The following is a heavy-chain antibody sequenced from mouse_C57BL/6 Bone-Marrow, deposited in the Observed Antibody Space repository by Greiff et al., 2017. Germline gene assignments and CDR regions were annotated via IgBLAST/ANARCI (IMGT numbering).Heavy chain of an antibody. CDR2: ICPGSGST. CDR1: GYTFTSYW. CDR3: ASSTMVTTTGYYFDY. V-gene: IGHV1-55*01. Sequence: QVQLQQPGAELVKPGASVKMSCKASGYTFTSYWITWVKQRPGQGLEWIGDICPGSGSTNYNEKFKSKATLTVATSSNTAYMQLSSLTSEDSAVDYCASSTMVTTTGYYFDYGGRGTGLTVSA. J-gene: IGHJ2*03. D-gene: IGHD2-2*01.